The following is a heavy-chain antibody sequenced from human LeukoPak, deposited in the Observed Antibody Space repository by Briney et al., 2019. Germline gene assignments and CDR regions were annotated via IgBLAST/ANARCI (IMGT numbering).Heavy chain of an antibody. CDR2: ISAYNGNT. CDR3: ARDRVVAATEADFDY. J-gene: IGHJ4*02. V-gene: IGHV1-18*01. D-gene: IGHD2-15*01. Sequence: GASVKVSCKASGYTFTSYGISWVRQAPGQGLEWMGWISAYNGNTSYAQKLQGRVTMTTDTSTSTAYMELRSLRSDDTAVYYCARDRVVAATEADFDYWGQGTLVTVSS. CDR1: GYTFTSYG.